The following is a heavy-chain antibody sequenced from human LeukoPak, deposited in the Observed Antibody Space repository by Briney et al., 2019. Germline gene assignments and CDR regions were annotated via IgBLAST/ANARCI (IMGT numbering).Heavy chain of an antibody. J-gene: IGHJ4*02. V-gene: IGHV3-23*01. D-gene: IGHD5-18*01. CDR3: AKDRRQLWASFDY. CDR1: GFSFSGSA. CDR2: ISGSGGST. Sequence: GGSLKLSCAASGFSFSGSAMHWVRQASGKGLEWVSAISGSGGSTYYADSVKGRFTISRDNSKNTLYLQMNSLRDEDTAVYYCAKDRRQLWASFDYWGQGTLVTVSS.